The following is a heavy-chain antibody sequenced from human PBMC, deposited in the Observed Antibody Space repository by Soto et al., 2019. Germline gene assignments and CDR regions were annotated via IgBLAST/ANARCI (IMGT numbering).Heavy chain of an antibody. Sequence: SVKVSCKATGGTFSSYAISWVGQAPGQGLEWMGGIIPIFGTANYAQKFQGRVTITADESTSTTYMALSSLRSEDTAVYYCARDRGPSDDYFYYYAMDVWAHGSTVTVSS. J-gene: IGHJ6*01. V-gene: IGHV1-69*13. CDR1: GGTFSSYA. CDR3: ARDRGPSDDYFYYYAMDV. CDR2: IIPIFGTA.